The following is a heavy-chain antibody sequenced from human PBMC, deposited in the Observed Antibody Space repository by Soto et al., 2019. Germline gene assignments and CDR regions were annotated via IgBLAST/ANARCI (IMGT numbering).Heavy chain of an antibody. J-gene: IGHJ4*02. V-gene: IGHV3-23*01. D-gene: IGHD3-3*01. CDR2: ISNNGGRT. CDR3: TNGLTIFGGVVGAY. CDR1: GFTFSNSA. Sequence: EVQLLESGGGLVQPGGSLKLSCEVSGFTFSNSAMNWVRQAPGKGLEWVSAISNNGGRTYYADSVKGRFTISRDNSKNTLYLQVNFVRAADTAIYCCTNGLTIFGGVVGAYWGQGTLVTVSS.